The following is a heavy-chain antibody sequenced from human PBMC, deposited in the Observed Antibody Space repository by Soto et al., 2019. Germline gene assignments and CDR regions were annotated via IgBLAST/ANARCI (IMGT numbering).Heavy chain of an antibody. V-gene: IGHV4-34*01. CDR2: INHSGRV. J-gene: IGHJ5*01. D-gene: IGHD3-22*01. CDR3: STRAYDTNGYYRFDP. Sequence: WTWIRQSPGKGLEWIGDINHSGRVNYSTSLKSRVTISLDTSKNQFSLTLSAVTAADTAMYYCSTRAYDTNGYYRFDPWGQGTLVTVSS.